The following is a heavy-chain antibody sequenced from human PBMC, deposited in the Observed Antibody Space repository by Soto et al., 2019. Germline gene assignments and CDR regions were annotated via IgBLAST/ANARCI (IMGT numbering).Heavy chain of an antibody. D-gene: IGHD2-15*01. CDR3: ARGPSNSGVSPAAGIAPFDY. J-gene: IGHJ4*02. V-gene: IGHV3-53*01. Sequence: PGGSLRLSCAPAGFTVSSNYMRCVRQAPGKGLERVSVSHSGGGTDDPDSVNARFPIARKNPKNTLKLKMNSLQAEDTAVYYCARGPSNSGVSPAAGIAPFDYWGQGTLVSVSS. CDR1: GFTVSSNY. CDR2: SHSGGGT.